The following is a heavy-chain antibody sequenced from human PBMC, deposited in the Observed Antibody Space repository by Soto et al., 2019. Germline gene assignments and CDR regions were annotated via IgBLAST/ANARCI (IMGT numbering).Heavy chain of an antibody. V-gene: IGHV1-46*01. CDR2: INPTGGST. Sequence: VASVKVSCKASGYTFTSYFVHWVRQAPGQGLEWMGIINPTGGSTIYAQKFQGRVTMTRDTSTSTFYMELSSLSSEDTAVYYCARPIDYGSNHHYFDHWGQGTLVTVSS. D-gene: IGHD4-17*01. CDR1: GYTFTSYF. J-gene: IGHJ4*02. CDR3: ARPIDYGSNHHYFDH.